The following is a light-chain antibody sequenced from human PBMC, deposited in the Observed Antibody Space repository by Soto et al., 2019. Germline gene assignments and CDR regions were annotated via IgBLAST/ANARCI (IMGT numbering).Light chain of an antibody. Sequence: QSVLTQPPSASGSPGQSVTISCTGTSSDVGGYNYVSWYQQHPGKAPKLMIYEDTKRPSGVSNRFSGSKSGNAASLTISGLQGEDEAGYFCCSYAGSSTLMFGGGTKLTVL. J-gene: IGLJ3*02. CDR1: SSDVGGYNY. CDR3: CSYAGSSTLM. V-gene: IGLV2-8*01. CDR2: EDT.